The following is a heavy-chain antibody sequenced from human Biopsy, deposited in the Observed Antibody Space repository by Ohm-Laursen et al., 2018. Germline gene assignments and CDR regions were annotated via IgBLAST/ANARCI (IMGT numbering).Heavy chain of an antibody. CDR1: GGSVSSGGSY. CDR2: IFNSANT. CDR3: GRGDYFDSNGYFWFDP. J-gene: IGHJ5*02. Sequence: TLSLTCTVSGGSVSSGGSYWSWIRQRPGKGLEWIGYIFNSANTYYNPSLKNLITISGDTSKNQFSLKLNSVTAADTAVYYCGRGDYFDSNGYFWFDPWGQGTLVTVSS. D-gene: IGHD3-22*01. V-gene: IGHV4-31*01.